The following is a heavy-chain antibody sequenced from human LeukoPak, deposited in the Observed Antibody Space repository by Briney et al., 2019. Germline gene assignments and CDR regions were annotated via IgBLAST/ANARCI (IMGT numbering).Heavy chain of an antibody. V-gene: IGHV3-23*01. CDR2: ISGSGGST. D-gene: IGHD3-22*01. J-gene: IGHJ4*02. CDR1: GFTFSSYA. CDR3: AKDHYYDSSGYYPLYFDY. Sequence: GGSLRLSCAASGFTFSSYAMSWVRQAPGKGLEWVSAISGSGGSTYYADSVKGRFTISRDNSKNTLYLQMNSLRAEDTAVYYCAKDHYYDSSGYYPLYFDYWGQGTLVTVSS.